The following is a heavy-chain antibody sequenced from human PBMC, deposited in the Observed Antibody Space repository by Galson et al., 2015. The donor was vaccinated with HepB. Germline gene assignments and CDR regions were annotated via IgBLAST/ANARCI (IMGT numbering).Heavy chain of an antibody. J-gene: IGHJ6*02. CDR3: AKAEYSSSWYYYYYGMDV. D-gene: IGHD6-13*01. Sequence: SLRLSCAASGFTFSSYAMSWVRQAPGKGLEWVSAISGSGGSTYYADSVKGRFTISRDNSKNTLYLQMNSLRAEDTAVYYCAKAEYSSSWYYYYYGMDVWGQGTTVTVSS. V-gene: IGHV3-23*01. CDR2: ISGSGGST. CDR1: GFTFSSYA.